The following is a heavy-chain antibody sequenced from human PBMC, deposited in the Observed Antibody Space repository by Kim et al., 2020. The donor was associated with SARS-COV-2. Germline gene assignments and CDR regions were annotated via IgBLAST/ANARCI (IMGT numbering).Heavy chain of an antibody. CDR3: AKVRYSSGWYQFDY. D-gene: IGHD6-19*01. CDR2: ISGTGGST. Sequence: GGSLRLSCAASGFIFSSYAMSWVRQAPGKGLEWVSTISGTGGSTYYADSVKGRFTISRDNSKNTLYLQMNSLRAEDTALFYCAKVRYSSGWYQFDYWSQGTLVTVSS. J-gene: IGHJ4*02. CDR1: GFIFSSYA. V-gene: IGHV3-23*01.